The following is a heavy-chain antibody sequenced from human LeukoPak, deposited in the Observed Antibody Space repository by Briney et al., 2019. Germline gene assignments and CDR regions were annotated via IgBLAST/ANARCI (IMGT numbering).Heavy chain of an antibody. D-gene: IGHD3-22*01. V-gene: IGHV3-23*01. CDR2: ISGGGTT. Sequence: PGGSLRLSCAASGFTFSNYAMNWVRQAPGKGLEWVSSISGGGTTYYADSVKGRFTISRDNSKNALYLQMNSLRAKDTAVYYCAKSSAYYTNWFDPWGQGTLVTVSS. J-gene: IGHJ5*02. CDR3: AKSSAYYTNWFDP. CDR1: GFTFSNYA.